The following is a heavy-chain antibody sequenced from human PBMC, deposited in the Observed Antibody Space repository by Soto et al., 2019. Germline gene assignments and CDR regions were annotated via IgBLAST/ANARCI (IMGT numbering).Heavy chain of an antibody. J-gene: IGHJ6*02. CDR3: ARETDHYDRYNFYYAMDV. Sequence: SETLSLLSTVSGDSMSSSYWSWIRRPAGKGLEWVGRLYPSGRTNYNPSLRSRVTMSVDTSKNQFSLRLSSVTAADTAVYYCARETDHYDRYNFYYAMDVWGQGTIGTVS. V-gene: IGHV4-4*07. CDR2: LYPSGRT. D-gene: IGHD3-22*01. CDR1: GDSMSSSY.